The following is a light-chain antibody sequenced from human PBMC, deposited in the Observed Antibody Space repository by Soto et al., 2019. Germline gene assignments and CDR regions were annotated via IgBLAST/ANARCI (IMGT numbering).Light chain of an antibody. J-gene: IGLJ3*02. CDR1: TGAVTSGHY. CDR2: DTD. Sequence: QSVVTQESSLTVSPGGTVTLTCGSSTGAVTSGHYPYWFQQKPGQAPRTLIYDTDNKHSWTPARFSGSLLGGKAALTLSGARREDEAEYYCLVSYDGVRVFGGGTKLTVL. V-gene: IGLV7-46*01. CDR3: LVSYDGVRV.